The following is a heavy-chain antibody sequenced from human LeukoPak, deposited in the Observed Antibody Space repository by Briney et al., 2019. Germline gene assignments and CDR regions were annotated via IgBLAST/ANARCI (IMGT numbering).Heavy chain of an antibody. CDR3: AFRYCTGGSCPSPFDY. J-gene: IGHJ4*02. CDR2: TNPNSGNT. Sequence: ASVKVSCKAPENIFNRYDINWVRQATGQGLAWMGWTNPNSGNTGYAHKFQGRVTMTRTPSTSTAYMELSSLRSEDTAVYYCAFRYCTGGSCPSPFDYWGQGTLITVSS. D-gene: IGHD2-15*01. V-gene: IGHV1-8*01. CDR1: ENIFNRYD.